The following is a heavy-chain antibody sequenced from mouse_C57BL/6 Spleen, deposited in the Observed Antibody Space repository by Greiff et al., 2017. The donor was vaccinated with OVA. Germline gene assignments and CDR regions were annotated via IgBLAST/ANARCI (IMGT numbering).Heavy chain of an antibody. Sequence: QVQLQQPGAELVKPGASVKLSCKASGYTFTSYWMHWVKQRPGQGLEWIGMIHPNSGSTNYNEKFKSKATLTVDKSSSTAYMQLSSLTSEDSAVYYCARSPTLYYSAMDYWGQGTSVTVSS. J-gene: IGHJ4*01. CDR1: GYTFTSYW. CDR3: ARSPTLYYSAMDY. CDR2: IHPNSGST. V-gene: IGHV1-64*01.